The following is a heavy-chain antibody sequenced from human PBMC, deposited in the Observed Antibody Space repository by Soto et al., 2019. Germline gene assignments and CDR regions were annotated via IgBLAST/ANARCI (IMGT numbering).Heavy chain of an antibody. CDR2: IYHSGST. CDR1: GVSINSANW. D-gene: IGHD2-15*01. CDR3: ARYCGGGSCYLGAFDI. J-gene: IGHJ3*02. V-gene: IGHV4-4*02. Sequence: QMQLQESGPGLVKPSGTLSLTCTVSGVSINSANWWTWVRQSPGKGVEWIGEIYHSGSTNFNPSLNSRVTISVDNSKNQFYLELTSVTAADTAVYYCARYCGGGSCYLGAFDIWGQGTMVTVSS.